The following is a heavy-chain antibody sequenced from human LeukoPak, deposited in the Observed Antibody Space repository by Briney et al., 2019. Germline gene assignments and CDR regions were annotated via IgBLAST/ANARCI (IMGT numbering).Heavy chain of an antibody. CDR1: GYTFTSYH. CDR2: INPSGGST. CDR3: ARDWYCTNGLGYPRFVS. D-gene: IGHD2-8*01. J-gene: IGHJ5*01. V-gene: IGHV1-46*01. Sequence: ASVTVSCKASGYTFTSYHMHLVRQAPGQGLEWMGIINPSGGSTSYAQKFQGRVTMTRDTSTSTVYMELSSLRSEDTAVYYCARDWYCTNGLGYPRFVSWGQGTLVTVSS.